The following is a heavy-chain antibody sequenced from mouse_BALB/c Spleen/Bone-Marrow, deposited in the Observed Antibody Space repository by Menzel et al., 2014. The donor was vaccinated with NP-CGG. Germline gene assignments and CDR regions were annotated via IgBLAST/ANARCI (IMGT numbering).Heavy chain of an antibody. CDR2: IWSDGST. CDR1: GFSLTSYG. V-gene: IGHV2-6-1*01. CDR3: ARRGSFYAMDY. J-gene: IGHJ4*01. Sequence: VKVEESGPGLVAPSQSLSITCTISGFSLTSYGVHWVRQPPGKGLEWLVVIWSDGSTTYNSALKSRPSISKDNSKSQVFLKMNSLQTDDTAMYYCARRGSFYAMDYWGQGTSVTVSS.